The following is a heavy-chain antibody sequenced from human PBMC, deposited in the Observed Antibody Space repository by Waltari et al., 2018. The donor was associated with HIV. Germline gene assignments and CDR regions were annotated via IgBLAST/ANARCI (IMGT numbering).Heavy chain of an antibody. J-gene: IGHJ4*02. CDR1: GGSFSGYY. CDR2: INHSGST. V-gene: IGHV4-34*01. CDR3: ARGPTYYYDSSGSTCFDY. D-gene: IGHD3-22*01. Sequence: QVQLQQWGAGLLKPSATLSLTCAVYGGSFSGYYWRWLRQPPGKGLEWIGEINHSGSTNYNPSLKSRVTISVDTSKNQFSLKLSSVTAADTAVYYCARGPTYYYDSSGSTCFDYWGQGTLVTVSS.